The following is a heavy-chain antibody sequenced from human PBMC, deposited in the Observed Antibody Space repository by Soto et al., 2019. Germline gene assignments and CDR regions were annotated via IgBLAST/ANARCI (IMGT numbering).Heavy chain of an antibody. J-gene: IGHJ6*02. CDR1: GYTFTSYG. V-gene: IGHV1-18*04. D-gene: IGHD5-12*01. CDR3: ARVAEMATIFSYYYYGMDV. CDR2: ISAYNGNT. Sequence: ASVKVSCKASGYTFTSYGISWVRQAPGQGLEWMGWISAYNGNTNYAQKLQGRVTMTTDTSTSTAYMELRSLRSGDTAVYYCARVAEMATIFSYYYYGMDVWGQGTTVTVSS.